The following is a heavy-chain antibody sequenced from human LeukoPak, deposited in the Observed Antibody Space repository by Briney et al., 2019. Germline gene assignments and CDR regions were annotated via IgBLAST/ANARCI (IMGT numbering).Heavy chain of an antibody. CDR1: GYTFTSYY. Sequence: ASVKVSCKASGYTFTSYYMHWVRQAPGQGLEWMGIVNPSGGSTSYAQKFQGRVTMTRDTSTSTVYMELSSLRSEDTAVYYCARDYGHSYGSVYSDYWGQGTLVTVSS. V-gene: IGHV1-46*01. CDR3: ARDYGHSYGSVYSDY. D-gene: IGHD5-18*01. J-gene: IGHJ4*02. CDR2: VNPSGGST.